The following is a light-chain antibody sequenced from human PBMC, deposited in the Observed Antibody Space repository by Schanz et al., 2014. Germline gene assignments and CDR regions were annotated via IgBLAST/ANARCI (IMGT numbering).Light chain of an antibody. CDR1: QSVSSSY. CDR3: QHRFNWPWR. Sequence: EIVLTQSPGTLSVSPGERATLSCRASQSVSSSYLAWYQQKPGQAPRLLIYGASSRATGIPARFSGSGSGTEFALTISSLQSEDFAVYYCQHRFNWPWRFGQGTKLEIK. CDR2: GAS. J-gene: IGKJ1*01. V-gene: IGKV3D-20*02.